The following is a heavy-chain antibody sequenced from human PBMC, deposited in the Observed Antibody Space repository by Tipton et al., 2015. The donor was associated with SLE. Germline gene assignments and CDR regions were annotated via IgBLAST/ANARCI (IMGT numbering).Heavy chain of an antibody. Sequence: QLVQSGAEVKKPGASVKVSCKASGYTFTNYYIHWVRQAPGQGLEWMGIINPSGGSTTYVQKFQGRVTLTSDTSTSTVSMELSSLRSEDTAMYYCARGLRYFDWDLEWGYYYMDVWGQGTTVTVSS. J-gene: IGHJ6*03. CDR3: ARGLRYFDWDLEWGYYYMDV. D-gene: IGHD3-9*01. V-gene: IGHV1-46*01. CDR1: GYTFTNYY. CDR2: INPSGGST.